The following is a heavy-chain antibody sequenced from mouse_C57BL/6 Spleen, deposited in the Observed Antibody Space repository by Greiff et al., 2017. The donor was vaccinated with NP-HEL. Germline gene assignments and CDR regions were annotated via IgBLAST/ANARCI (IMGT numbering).Heavy chain of an antibody. CDR3: AGRGGIYDYDGGYFDY. CDR1: GYTFTSYW. D-gene: IGHD2-4*01. J-gene: IGHJ2*01. V-gene: IGHV1-64*01. CDR2: IHPNSGST. Sequence: QVQLQQPGAELVKPGASVKLSCKASGYTFTSYWMHWVKQRPGQGLEWIGMIHPNSGSTNYNEKFKSKATLTVDKSSSTAYMQLSSLTSEDSAVYYCAGRGGIYDYDGGYFDYWGQGTTLTVSS.